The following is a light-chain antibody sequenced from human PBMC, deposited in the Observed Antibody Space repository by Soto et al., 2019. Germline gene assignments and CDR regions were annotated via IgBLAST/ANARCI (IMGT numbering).Light chain of an antibody. V-gene: IGLV4-69*01. J-gene: IGLJ2*01. CDR3: QTWGTAIL. CDR1: SGHSSYA. CDR2: LNSYGSH. Sequence: QLVLTQSPSASASLGASVKLTCTLSSGHSSYAIAWHQQQPEKGPRYLMKLNSYGSHSKGDGIPDRFSGSSSGAERYLTISSLQSEDEADYYCQTWGTAILLGGGTKLTVL.